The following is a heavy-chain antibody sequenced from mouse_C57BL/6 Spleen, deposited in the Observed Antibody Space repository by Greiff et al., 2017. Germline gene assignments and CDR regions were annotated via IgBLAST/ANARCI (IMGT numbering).Heavy chain of an antibody. J-gene: IGHJ3*01. CDR2: IDPETGGT. CDR1: GYTFTDYE. D-gene: IGHD2-4*01. V-gene: IGHV1-15*01. CDR3: TNDYDAWFAY. Sequence: QVQLQQSGAELVRPGASVTLSCKASGYTFTDYEMHWVKQTPVHGLEWIGAIDPETGGTAYNQKFKGKAILTADKSSSTAYMQLRSLTSEDSAVYCCTNDYDAWFAYWGQGTLVTVSA.